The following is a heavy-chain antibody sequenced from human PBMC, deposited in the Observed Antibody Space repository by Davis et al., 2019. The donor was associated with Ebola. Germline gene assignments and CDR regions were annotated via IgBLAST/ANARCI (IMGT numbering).Heavy chain of an antibody. Sequence: SETLSLTCTVSGGSISSSSYYWGWIRQPPGKGLEWIGSIYYSGSTYYNPSLTSRVTISVDTSKNQFSLKLSSVTAADTAVYYCARGTMVRGVIITPFDYWGQGTLVTVSS. D-gene: IGHD3-10*01. CDR2: IYYSGST. CDR3: ARGTMVRGVIITPFDY. CDR1: GGSISSSSYY. V-gene: IGHV4-39*01. J-gene: IGHJ4*02.